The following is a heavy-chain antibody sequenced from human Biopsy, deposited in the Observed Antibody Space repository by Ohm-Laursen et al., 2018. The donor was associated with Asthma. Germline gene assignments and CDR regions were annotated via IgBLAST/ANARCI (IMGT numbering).Heavy chain of an antibody. D-gene: IGHD4-17*01. J-gene: IGHJ4*02. Sequence: GSLVKVSCKLSGYSLTDLSMHWVRQAPGQGPEWMGGHDHEEGGTVNARRFQGRVTMTEDTSTDTAYMELSSLSSDDTAVYYCASDFPKDYVRYNFQFWGQGTLVTVSS. CDR2: HDHEEGGT. CDR3: ASDFPKDYVRYNFQF. V-gene: IGHV1-24*01. CDR1: GYSLTDLS.